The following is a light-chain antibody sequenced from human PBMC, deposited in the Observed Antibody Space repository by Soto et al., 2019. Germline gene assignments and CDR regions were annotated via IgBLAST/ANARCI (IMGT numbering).Light chain of an antibody. CDR3: KRLDIFSLT. Sequence: DIQLTQSPSFLSASVGDRVTITCRASQDISSYLAWYQQKPGKVPRFLTHTASTLQSGVPSRFSGSGSGTTLLFTISTLKPKIFAPIYCKRLDIFSLTFGQGTKVEV. CDR2: TAS. CDR1: QDISSY. J-gene: IGKJ1*01. V-gene: IGKV1-9*01.